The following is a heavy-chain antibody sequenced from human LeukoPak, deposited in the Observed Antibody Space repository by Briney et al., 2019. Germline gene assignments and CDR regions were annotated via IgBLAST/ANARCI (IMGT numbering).Heavy chain of an antibody. J-gene: IGHJ4*02. V-gene: IGHV3-23*01. CDR1: GFTFSSYA. Sequence: GGSLRLSCAASGFTFSSYAMTWVRQAPRKGLEYVSAIGGSGANTYYADSVKGRFTISRDNSKNTLYLQMNSLRAEDTAVYHCAKAKGLLFFDYWGQGTLVTVSS. D-gene: IGHD2-21*02. CDR3: AKAKGLLFFDY. CDR2: IGGSGANT.